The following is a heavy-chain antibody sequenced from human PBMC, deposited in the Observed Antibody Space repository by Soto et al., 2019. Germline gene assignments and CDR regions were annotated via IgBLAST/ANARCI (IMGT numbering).Heavy chain of an antibody. V-gene: IGHV4-31*03. D-gene: IGHD3-22*01. J-gene: IGHJ4*02. CDR2: IYYSGKT. CDR1: CRSIISPADY. CDR3: ARSLDSSGYFFAY. Sequence: SETVSLTSTVSCRSIISPADYWIWIRQHPGKGLEWIGYIYYSGKTYYNPSLKGRVTISMDTSESQFSLKLTSVTAADTAVYYCARSLDSSGYFFAYWGQGALVT.